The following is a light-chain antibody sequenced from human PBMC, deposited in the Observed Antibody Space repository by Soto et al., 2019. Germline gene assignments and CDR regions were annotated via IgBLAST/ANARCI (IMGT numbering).Light chain of an antibody. CDR3: QEYYDTPYT. CDR1: ESLITKA. Sequence: EIVLTQSPGTLSLSPGETATVSCRATESLITKALAWYQQKPGQAPRLLIYGAFTRDAAIPDRFNGSGSGTDFALTISRLELEDSAVYYCQEYYDTPYTFGPGTKVDIQ. J-gene: IGKJ3*01. V-gene: IGKV3-20*01. CDR2: GAF.